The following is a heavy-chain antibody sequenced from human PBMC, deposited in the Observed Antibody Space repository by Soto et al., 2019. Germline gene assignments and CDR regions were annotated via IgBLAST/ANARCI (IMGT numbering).Heavy chain of an antibody. CDR2: ISSSSSYI. CDR1: GFTFSSYS. Sequence: GGSLRLSCAASGFTFSSYSMNWVRQAPGKGLEWVSSISSSSSYIYYADSVKGRFTISRDNAKNSLYLQMNSLRAEDTAVYYCARALRGENWFDPWGQGTLVTVSS. V-gene: IGHV3-21*01. D-gene: IGHD2-15*01. CDR3: ARALRGENWFDP. J-gene: IGHJ5*02.